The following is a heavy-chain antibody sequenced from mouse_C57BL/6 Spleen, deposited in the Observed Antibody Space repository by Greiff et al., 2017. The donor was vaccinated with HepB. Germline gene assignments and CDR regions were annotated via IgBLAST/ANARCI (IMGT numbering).Heavy chain of an antibody. D-gene: IGHD2-2*01. V-gene: IGHV5-17*01. CDR2: ISSGSSTI. CDR1: GFTFSDYG. J-gene: IGHJ2*01. Sequence: EVKLMESGGGLVKPGGSLKLSCAASGFTFSDYGMHWVRQAPEKGLEWVAYISSGSSTIYYADTVKGRFTITRDNAKNTLCLQMTSLRSEDTAMYYCARGLRPYYFDYWGQGTTLTVSS. CDR3: ARGLRPYYFDY.